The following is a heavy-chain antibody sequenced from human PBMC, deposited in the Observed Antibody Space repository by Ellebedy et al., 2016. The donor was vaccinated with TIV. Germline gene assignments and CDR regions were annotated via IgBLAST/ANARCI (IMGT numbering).Heavy chain of an antibody. Sequence: GESLKISCAASGFTFSSYAMHWVRQAPGKGLEWVAVISYDGSNKYYADSVRGRVTISRDNSKNTLYLQMNSLRADDTAVYYCAKLDSSGFYYGRFDYWGQGTLVTVSS. CDR1: GFTFSSYA. D-gene: IGHD3-22*01. J-gene: IGHJ4*02. CDR2: ISYDGSNK. V-gene: IGHV3-30-3*02. CDR3: AKLDSSGFYYGRFDY.